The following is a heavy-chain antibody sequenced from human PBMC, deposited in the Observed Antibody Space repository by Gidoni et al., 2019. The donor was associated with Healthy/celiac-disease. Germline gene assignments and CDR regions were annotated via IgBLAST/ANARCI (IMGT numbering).Heavy chain of an antibody. CDR2: ISGSGGST. CDR1: GFTFSSYA. CDR3: AKEGGYSYGYDCYFDY. J-gene: IGHJ4*02. Sequence: EVQLLESGGGLVQPGGSLRLSCAASGFTFSSYAMSGVRQAPGKGLEWVSAISGSGGSTYYADSVKGRFTISRDNSKNTLYLQMNSLRAEDTAVYYCAKEGGYSYGYDCYFDYWGQGTLVTVSS. V-gene: IGHV3-23*01. D-gene: IGHD5-18*01.